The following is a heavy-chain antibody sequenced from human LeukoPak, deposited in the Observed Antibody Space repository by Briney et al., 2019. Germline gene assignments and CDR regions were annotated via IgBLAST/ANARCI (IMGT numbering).Heavy chain of an antibody. CDR3: ARGYSGFEAY. V-gene: IGHV1-46*01. D-gene: IGHD5-12*01. Sequence: ASVKVSCKASGYTFTGYYMHWVRQAPGQGLEWMGIINPSGGGTSYAQKIQGRVTMTRDTSTSTVYMELSSLRSEDTAVYYCARGYSGFEAYWGQGTLVTVSS. CDR1: GYTFTGYY. J-gene: IGHJ4*02. CDR2: INPSGGGT.